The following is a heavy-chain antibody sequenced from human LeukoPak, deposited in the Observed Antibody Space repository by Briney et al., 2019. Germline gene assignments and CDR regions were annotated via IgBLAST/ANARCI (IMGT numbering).Heavy chain of an antibody. CDR1: GFTFSSYS. Sequence: GGSLRLSCAASGFTFSSYSMNWVRQAPGKGLEWVSSISSSSSYIYYADSVKGRFTISRDNAKNSLYLQMNSLRAEDTAVYYCARAIVVVPAAMLDYWGQGTTVTVSS. V-gene: IGHV3-21*01. CDR3: ARAIVVVPAAMLDY. CDR2: ISSSSSYI. J-gene: IGHJ4*03. D-gene: IGHD2-2*01.